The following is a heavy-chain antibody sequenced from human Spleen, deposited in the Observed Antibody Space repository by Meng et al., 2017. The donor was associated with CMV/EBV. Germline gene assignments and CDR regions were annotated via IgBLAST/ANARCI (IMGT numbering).Heavy chain of an antibody. V-gene: IGHV3-33*06. CDR2: IWYDGSNK. Sequence: GESLKISCAASGFTFSSYGMHWVRQAPGKGLEWVAVIWYDGSNKYYADSVKGRFTISRDNSKNTLYLQMNSLRAEDTAVYYCAKDRAALIVGATKGWFDPWGQGTLVTVSS. CDR3: AKDRAALIVGATKGWFDP. CDR1: GFTFSSYG. D-gene: IGHD1-26*01. J-gene: IGHJ5*02.